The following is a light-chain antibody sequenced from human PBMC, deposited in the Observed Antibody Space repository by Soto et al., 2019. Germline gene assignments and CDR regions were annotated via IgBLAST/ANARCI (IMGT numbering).Light chain of an antibody. Sequence: IQMTQSPSSLSASVGARVTITCRASQGISHYLAWYQQKPGKVPKLLIYAASTLQSGIPTRFSGSGSGTEFTLTISSLQPEDIATYYCQKYNSAPLTFGQGTKVEVK. CDR1: QGISHY. CDR2: AAS. CDR3: QKYNSAPLT. J-gene: IGKJ1*01. V-gene: IGKV1-27*01.